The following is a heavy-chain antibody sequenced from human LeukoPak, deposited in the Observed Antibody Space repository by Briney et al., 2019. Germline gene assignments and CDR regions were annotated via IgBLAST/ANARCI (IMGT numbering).Heavy chain of an antibody. D-gene: IGHD3-22*01. J-gene: IGHJ6*03. CDR2: ISGSGGST. CDR1: GFTFSSYG. V-gene: IGHV3-23*01. CDR3: ARRASNYYDSSGYFQTHNYYYYYYMDV. Sequence: PGGSLRLSCAASGFTFSSYGMSWVRQAPGKGLEWVSAISGSGGSTYYADSVKGRFTISRDNSKNTLYLQMNSLRAEDTAVYYCARRASNYYDSSGYFQTHNYYYYYYMDVWGKGTTVTISS.